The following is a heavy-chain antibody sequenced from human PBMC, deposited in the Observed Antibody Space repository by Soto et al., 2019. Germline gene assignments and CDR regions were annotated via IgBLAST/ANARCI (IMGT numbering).Heavy chain of an antibody. Sequence: EVQLLESGGGLVQPGGSLRLSCTGSGFTFSSYAMNWVRQAPGKGLECVSTISGSGGTTYYADSVKGRFTISRDNSKNTLYQQMSSLRAEDTAVYYCAKNGRAAAMYNWFDPWGQGTLVTVSS. CDR2: ISGSGGTT. D-gene: IGHD6-13*01. J-gene: IGHJ5*02. V-gene: IGHV3-23*01. CDR3: AKNGRAAAMYNWFDP. CDR1: GFTFSSYA.